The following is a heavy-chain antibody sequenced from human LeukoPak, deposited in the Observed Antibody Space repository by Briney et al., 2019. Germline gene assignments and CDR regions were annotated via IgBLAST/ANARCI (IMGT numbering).Heavy chain of an antibody. CDR2: FDPEDGET. CDR3: ATAGRFGESFDY. V-gene: IGHV1-24*01. D-gene: IGHD3-10*01. Sequence: GASVKVSCKVSGYTLTELSMHWVRQAPGKGLEWMGGFDPEDGETIYAQKFQGRVTMTEDTSTDTAYMELSSLRSEDTAVYYCATAGRFGESFDYWGQGTLVTVSS. J-gene: IGHJ4*02. CDR1: GYTLTELS.